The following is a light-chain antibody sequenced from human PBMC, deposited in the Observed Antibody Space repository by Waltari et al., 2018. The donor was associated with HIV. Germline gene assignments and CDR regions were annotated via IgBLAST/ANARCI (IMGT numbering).Light chain of an antibody. CDR1: RSDVGHYLL. Sequence: PPQPASVSGSPGPSIITSSTGTRSDVGHYLLFYRYQQHPGQTPKLMIYQVIKQPSGRSNRCSCSKTGNTASLAISGLQAEDEADYYYCSCAGYTTFWVFGGGTKLTVL. J-gene: IGLJ3*02. CDR3: CSCAGYTTFWV. CDR2: QVI. V-gene: IGLV2-23*02.